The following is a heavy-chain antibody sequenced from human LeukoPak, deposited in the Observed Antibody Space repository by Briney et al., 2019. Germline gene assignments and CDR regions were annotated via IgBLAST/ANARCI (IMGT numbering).Heavy chain of an antibody. J-gene: IGHJ4*02. CDR2: INHSGST. Sequence: PSETLSLTCTVSGGSISSGSYYWSWIRQPAGKGLEWIGEINHSGSTNYNPSLKSRVSISVDTSKNQVSLKLNSVTAADTAVYYCARGLGSWYYNYWGQGTLVTVSS. V-gene: IGHV4-61*10. CDR3: ARGLGSWYYNY. CDR1: GGSISSGSYY. D-gene: IGHD6-13*01.